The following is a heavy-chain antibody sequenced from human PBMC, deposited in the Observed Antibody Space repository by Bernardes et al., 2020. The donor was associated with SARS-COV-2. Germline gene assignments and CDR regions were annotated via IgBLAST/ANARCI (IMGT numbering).Heavy chain of an antibody. D-gene: IGHD3-9*01. V-gene: IGHV3-23*01. CDR1: GLTFGSYA. CDR2: ISASGFNT. CDR3: ASGANYDVMTGYGLDY. Sequence: GGTLRFCCVGSGLTFGSYAMTWVRRAPGMGLEWVSTISASGFNTYYADSLKGRLTVSRDNAKHTLYLQLNSLRVEDTAIYYCASGANYDVMTGYGLDYWGQGTLVTVSS. J-gene: IGHJ4*02.